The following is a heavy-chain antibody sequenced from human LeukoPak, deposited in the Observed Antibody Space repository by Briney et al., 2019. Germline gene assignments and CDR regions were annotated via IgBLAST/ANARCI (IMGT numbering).Heavy chain of an antibody. CDR3: ARLGSESRSGWYGTV. V-gene: IGHV4-39*07. D-gene: IGHD6-19*01. Sequence: SETLSLTCTVSGGSISSSGYYWGWVRQPPGKGLEWIGSIYYTGSSYYNPSPKSRVTISVDMSKNQFSLKLSSVTAADTAVYYCARLGSESRSGWYGTVWGQGTLVTVSS. J-gene: IGHJ4*02. CDR2: IYYTGSS. CDR1: GGSISSSGYY.